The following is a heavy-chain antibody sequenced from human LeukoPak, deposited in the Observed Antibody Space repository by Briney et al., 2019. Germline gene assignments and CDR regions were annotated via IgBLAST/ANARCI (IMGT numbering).Heavy chain of an antibody. V-gene: IGHV3-74*01. Sequence: GGSVRLSCVGSGFTFSNSWMHWVRQAPGKGLMWVSAIKTDGSSTSYVDSVKGRFTISRDNAKNTLYLQMNSLRSEDTAIYYCVSGITATSGWGEGALVTVSS. D-gene: IGHD1-20*01. CDR2: IKTDGSST. CDR1: GFTFSNSW. CDR3: VSGITATSG. J-gene: IGHJ4*02.